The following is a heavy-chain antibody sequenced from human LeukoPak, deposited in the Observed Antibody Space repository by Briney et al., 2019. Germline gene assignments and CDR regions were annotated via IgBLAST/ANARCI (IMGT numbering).Heavy chain of an antibody. CDR3: AKGSYDGSGYYLATHIDY. CDR1: GFTFSSYS. CDR2: ISWNSGSI. V-gene: IGHV3-9*01. J-gene: IGHJ4*02. D-gene: IGHD3-22*01. Sequence: PGGSLRLSCAASGFTFSSYSMNWVRQAPGKGLEWVSGISWNSGSIGYADSVKGRFTISRDDAKNSLYLQMNSLRAEDTALYYCAKGSYDGSGYYLATHIDYWGQGTLVTVSS.